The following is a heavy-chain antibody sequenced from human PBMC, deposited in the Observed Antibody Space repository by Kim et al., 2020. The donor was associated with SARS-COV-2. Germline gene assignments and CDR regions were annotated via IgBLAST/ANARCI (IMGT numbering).Heavy chain of an antibody. CDR3: ARDPGPSCSGRTCHQGYFDN. CDR1: RFSFSDYH. Sequence: GGSLRLSCAASRFSFSDYHMSWIRQAPGKGLEWVSYISDRYPITYYADSVKGRFTISRDNAKNTLYLQMNSLRAEDTAVYYCARDPGPSCSGRTCHQGYFDNWGQGTLVTVSS. D-gene: IGHD2-15*01. V-gene: IGHV3-11*04. CDR2: ISDRYPIT. J-gene: IGHJ4*02.